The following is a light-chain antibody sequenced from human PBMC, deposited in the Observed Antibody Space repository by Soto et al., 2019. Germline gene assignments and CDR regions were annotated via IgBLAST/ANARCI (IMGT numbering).Light chain of an antibody. CDR3: QQYASAPIT. J-gene: IGKJ5*01. Sequence: EIVLTQSPGTLSLSPGERATLSCRASESVSANYLAWHQQKPGQAPRLLISYASRRATGIPDRFSGSGSGTDFTLTISRLESEDFAVYFCQQYASAPITFGQGTRLEMK. CDR2: YAS. V-gene: IGKV3-20*01. CDR1: ESVSANY.